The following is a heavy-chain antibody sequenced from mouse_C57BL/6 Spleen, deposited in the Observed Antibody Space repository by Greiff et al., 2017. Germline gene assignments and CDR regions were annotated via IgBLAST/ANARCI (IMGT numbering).Heavy chain of an antibody. V-gene: IGHV5-6*01. CDR1: GFTFSSYG. CDR2: ISSGGSYT. Sequence: EVKVVESGGDLVKPGGSLKLSCAASGFTFSSYGMSWVRQTPDKRLEWVATISSGGSYTYYPDSVKGRFTISRDNAKNTLYLQMSSLKSEDTAMYYCARQNYSNYDYFDYWGQGTTLTVSS. J-gene: IGHJ2*01. D-gene: IGHD2-5*01. CDR3: ARQNYSNYDYFDY.